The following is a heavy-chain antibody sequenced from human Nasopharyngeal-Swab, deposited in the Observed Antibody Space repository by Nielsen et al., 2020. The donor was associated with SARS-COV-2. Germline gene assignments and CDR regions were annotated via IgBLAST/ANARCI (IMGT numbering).Heavy chain of an antibody. J-gene: IGHJ6*02. CDR2: IIPIFGTA. Sequence: SVKVSCKASGGTFSSYAISWVRQAPGQGLEWMGGIIPIFGTANYAQKFQGRVTITADESTSTAYMELSSLRSEDTAVYYCASFPYDSSGSYYYTVWTSGAKGPRSPSP. D-gene: IGHD3-22*01. CDR3: ASFPYDSSGSYYYTVWTS. V-gene: IGHV1-69*13. CDR1: GGTFSSYA.